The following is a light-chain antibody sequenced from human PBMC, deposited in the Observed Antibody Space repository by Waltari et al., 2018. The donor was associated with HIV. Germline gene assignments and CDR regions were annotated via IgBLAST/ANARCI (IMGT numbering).Light chain of an antibody. CDR2: GKN. Sequence: SSELTQDPAVSVALGQTVRITCQGDSLRSYYASRYQQKPGQAPVLVLYGKNNRPSGSPDRFSGSSSGNTASLTITGAQAEDEADYYCNSRDSSGNRVFGGGTKLTVL. CDR1: SLRSYY. J-gene: IGLJ3*02. CDR3: NSRDSSGNRV. V-gene: IGLV3-19*01.